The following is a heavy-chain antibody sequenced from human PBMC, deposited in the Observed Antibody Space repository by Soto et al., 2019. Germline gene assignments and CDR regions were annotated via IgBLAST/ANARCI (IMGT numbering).Heavy chain of an antibody. J-gene: IGHJ4*02. CDR3: ASKPYSGSYYSY. CDR1: GGTFSSYA. D-gene: IGHD1-26*01. Sequence: GASVKVSCKASGGTFSSYAISWVRQAPGQGLEWMGGIIPIFGTANYAQKFQGRVTITADKSTSTAYMELSSLRSEDTAVYYCASKPYSGSYYSYWGQGTLVTVSS. V-gene: IGHV1-69*06. CDR2: IIPIFGTA.